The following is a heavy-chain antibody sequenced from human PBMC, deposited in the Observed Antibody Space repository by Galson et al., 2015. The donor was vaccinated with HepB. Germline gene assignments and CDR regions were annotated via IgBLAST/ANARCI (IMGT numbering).Heavy chain of an antibody. CDR2: VGGDGTTT. Sequence: SLRPSCAPSGLTLSSYWMHWVRQAPGKGLVWVSTVGGDGTTTTYVASVKGRFTISRDNAKNTMYLQMNSLRDEDTAVYYCARYTSGKGFDDWGQGTLVTVSS. D-gene: IGHD3-10*01. V-gene: IGHV3-74*03. J-gene: IGHJ4*02. CDR3: ARYTSGKGFDD. CDR1: GLTLSSYW.